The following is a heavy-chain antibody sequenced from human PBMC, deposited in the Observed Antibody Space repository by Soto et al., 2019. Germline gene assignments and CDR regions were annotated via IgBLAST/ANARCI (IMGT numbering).Heavy chain of an antibody. V-gene: IGHV4-59*12. CDR3: ARANRPVVDYVWGSYRFFDY. Sequence: PSETLSLTCNVSGGSIYTYYWNWIRQSPGKGLEWIGYISDGGSTNYNPSLKSRVTISVDKSKNQFSLKLSSVTAADTAVYYCARANRPVVDYVWGSYRFFDYWGQGTLVTVSS. CDR1: GGSIYTYY. D-gene: IGHD3-16*02. J-gene: IGHJ4*02. CDR2: ISDGGST.